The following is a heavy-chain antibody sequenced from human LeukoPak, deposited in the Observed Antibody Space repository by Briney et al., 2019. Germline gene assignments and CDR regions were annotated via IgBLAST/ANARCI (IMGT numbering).Heavy chain of an antibody. CDR2: IKEDGSEK. CDR3: ARQGTSHFDY. V-gene: IGHV3-7*01. CDR1: GFTFSSYA. J-gene: IGHJ4*02. Sequence: GGSLRLSCAASGFTFSSYAMHWVRQAPGKGLEWVANIKEDGSEKYYVDSVKGRFTISRDNAKNSLYLQMNSLRAEDTAVYYCARQGTSHFDYWGQGTLVTVSS.